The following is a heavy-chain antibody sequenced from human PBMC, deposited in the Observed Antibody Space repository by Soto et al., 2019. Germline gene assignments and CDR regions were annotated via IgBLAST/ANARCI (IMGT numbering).Heavy chain of an antibody. V-gene: IGHV4-31*03. CDR3: AREVNVPADADAFDI. CDR1: GGSISNDNYF. J-gene: IGHJ3*02. CDR2: IHYSGSA. Sequence: QVQLQESGPGLVKPSQTLSLTCTVSGGSISNDNYFWSWIRQHPGKGLEWIGYIHYSGSAYYNPSLRGRVIILVDTTKNQFSMTLTSVTAADTAMYYCAREVNVPADADAFDIWGQGTMVTVSS. D-gene: IGHD2-2*01.